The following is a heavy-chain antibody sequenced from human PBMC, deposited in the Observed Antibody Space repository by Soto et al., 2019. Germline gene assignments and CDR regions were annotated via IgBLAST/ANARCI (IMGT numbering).Heavy chain of an antibody. CDR1: GGSISSSSYY. CDR3: ARQQYCGSSTCYDSLYYQYMDV. J-gene: IGHJ6*03. D-gene: IGHD2-2*01. V-gene: IGHV4-39*01. Sequence: SETLSLTCTVSGGSISSSSYYWGWIRQPPGKGLEWIGSIYYSGSTYYNPSLKSRVTISVDTSKNQFSLKLSSVTAADTAVYFCARQQYCGSSTCYDSLYYQYMDVWGKGTMVTVSS. CDR2: IYYSGST.